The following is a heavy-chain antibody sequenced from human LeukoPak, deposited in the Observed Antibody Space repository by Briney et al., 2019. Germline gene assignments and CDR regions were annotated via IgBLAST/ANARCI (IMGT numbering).Heavy chain of an antibody. Sequence: GGPLRLSCAASGFTFSSYSMNWVRQAPGKGLEWVSSISSSSSYIYYADSVKGRFTISRDNAKNSLYLQMNSLRAEDTAVYYCARSGGVGSSGWYYYWGQGTLVTVSS. CDR1: GFTFSSYS. V-gene: IGHV3-21*01. J-gene: IGHJ4*02. D-gene: IGHD6-19*01. CDR2: ISSSSSYI. CDR3: ARSGGVGSSGWYYY.